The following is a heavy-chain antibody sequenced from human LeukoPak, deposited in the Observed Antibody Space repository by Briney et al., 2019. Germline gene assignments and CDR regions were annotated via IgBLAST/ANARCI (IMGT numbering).Heavy chain of an antibody. V-gene: IGHV3-30-3*01. CDR3: ARTRYYYDTNGYVFDY. Sequence: GKSLRLSCAASGFTFSNYAMHWVRQAPGKGLEWVAVISYDGSNKYYADSVKGRFTISRDNSKNTLYLQMNSLRAEDTAVYYCARTRYYYDTNGYVFDYWGQGTLVTVSS. CDR2: ISYDGSNK. D-gene: IGHD3-22*01. CDR1: GFTFSNYA. J-gene: IGHJ4*02.